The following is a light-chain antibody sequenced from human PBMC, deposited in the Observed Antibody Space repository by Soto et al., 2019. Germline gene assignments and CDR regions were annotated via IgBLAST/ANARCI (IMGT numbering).Light chain of an antibody. CDR1: QSVSSSY. Sequence: EIVLTQSPGTLSLSPGERATLSCRASQSVSSSYLAWYQQKPGQAPRLIFYGASTGATGLPARFSGSGSGTECTLTINSLQAEDGAVYYCQQYYNWPRTLGQGTRLEIK. CDR2: GAS. J-gene: IGKJ5*01. V-gene: IGKV3-15*01. CDR3: QQYYNWPRT.